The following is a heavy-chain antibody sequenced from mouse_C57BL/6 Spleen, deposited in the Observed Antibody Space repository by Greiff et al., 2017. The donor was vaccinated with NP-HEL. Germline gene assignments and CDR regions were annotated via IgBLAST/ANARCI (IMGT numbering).Heavy chain of an antibody. V-gene: IGHV14-4*01. D-gene: IGHD3-1*01. Sequence: VHVKQSGAELVRPGASVKLSCTASGFNITDDYMHWVKQRPEQGLEWIGWIDPENGDTEDASKFQGKATITADTSSNTAYLQLSSLTSEDTAVYYCTTVRGYWYFDGWGTGTTVTVAS. J-gene: IGHJ1*03. CDR2: IDPENGDT. CDR3: TTVRGYWYFDG. CDR1: GFNITDDY.